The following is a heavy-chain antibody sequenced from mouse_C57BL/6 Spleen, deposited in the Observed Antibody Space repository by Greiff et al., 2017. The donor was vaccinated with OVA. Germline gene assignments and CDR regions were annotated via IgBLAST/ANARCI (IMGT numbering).Heavy chain of an antibody. CDR3: ASHYYGSSYYFDY. CDR1: GYTFTSYW. V-gene: IGHV1-59*01. J-gene: IGHJ2*01. CDR2: IDPSDSYT. Sequence: VQLQQPGAELVRPGTSVKLSCKASGYTFTSYWMHWVKQRPGQGLEWIGVIDPSDSYTNYNQKFKGKATLTVDTSSSTAYMQLSSLTSEDSAVYYCASHYYGSSYYFDYWGQGTTLTVSS. D-gene: IGHD1-1*01.